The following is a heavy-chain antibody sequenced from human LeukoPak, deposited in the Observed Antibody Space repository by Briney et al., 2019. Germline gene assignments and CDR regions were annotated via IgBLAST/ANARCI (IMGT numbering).Heavy chain of an antibody. CDR2: INPSGGST. J-gene: IGHJ4*02. CDR3: ARAGYENLIAGPDF. CDR1: GYTFTSYY. V-gene: IGHV1-46*01. D-gene: IGHD1-1*01. Sequence: ASVKVSCKASGYTFTSYYMHWVRQAPGQGLEWMGIINPSGGSTNYAQKFQGRVIMTTDTSTSTAYMDLRSLRSDDTAVYYCARAGYENLIAGPDFWGQGTLVTVSS.